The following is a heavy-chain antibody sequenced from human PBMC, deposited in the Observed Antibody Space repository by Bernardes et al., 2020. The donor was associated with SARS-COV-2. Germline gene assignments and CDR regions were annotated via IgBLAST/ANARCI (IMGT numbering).Heavy chain of an antibody. CDR3: AKDLRSMSSNLDY. V-gene: IGHV3-30*18. Sequence: GGSLRLSCAASGFSFSTYGMHWVRQAPGKGLEWVAVISFDGSSKYYRDSVKGRFTISRDNSKNTLSLQMNSLRPEDTAVYHCAKDLRSMSSNLDYWGQGTLVTGSS. D-gene: IGHD6-6*01. J-gene: IGHJ4*02. CDR1: GFSFSTYG. CDR2: ISFDGSSK.